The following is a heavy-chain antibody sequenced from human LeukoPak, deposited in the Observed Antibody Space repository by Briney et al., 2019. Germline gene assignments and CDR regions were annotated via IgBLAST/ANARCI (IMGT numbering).Heavy chain of an antibody. CDR1: GFTFSSSA. CDR2: ISNNGGYT. Sequence: GGSLRLSCAASGFTFSSSAMSSVRQAPGKGLEWVSAISNNGGYTYYADSVKGRFTISRDNSKNTLYLQMNRLRAKDTAVYYCAKEVYYDSSGYYFGGQGTLVTVSS. V-gene: IGHV3-23*01. D-gene: IGHD3-22*01. CDR3: AKEVYYDSSGYYF. J-gene: IGHJ4*02.